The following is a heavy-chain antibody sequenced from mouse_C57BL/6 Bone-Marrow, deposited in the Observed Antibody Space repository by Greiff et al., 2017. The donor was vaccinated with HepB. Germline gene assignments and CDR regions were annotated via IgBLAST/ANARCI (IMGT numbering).Heavy chain of an antibody. CDR3: TRGRVFAY. CDR2: ISSGGDYI. V-gene: IGHV5-9-1*02. CDR1: GFTFSSYA. Sequence: EVQGVESGAGLVKPGGSLKLSCAASGFTFSSYAMPWVRQTPEKRLEWVGYISSGGDYIYYADTVKGRFTISRDKARNTLYLQMSRLKAEDTAMYYCTRGRVFAYWGRGTVVTVSA. J-gene: IGHJ3*01.